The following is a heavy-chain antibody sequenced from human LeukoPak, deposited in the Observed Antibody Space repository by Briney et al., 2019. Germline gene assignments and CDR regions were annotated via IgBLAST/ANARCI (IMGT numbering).Heavy chain of an antibody. J-gene: IGHJ4*02. Sequence: GGSLRLSCAASGFTFSSYWMSWVRQAPGKGLEWVANIKQDGSEKYYVDSVKGRFTISRDNAKNSLYLQMDSLRAEDTAVYYCARESSGWYFDYWGQGTLVTVSS. V-gene: IGHV3-7*01. D-gene: IGHD6-19*01. CDR3: ARESSGWYFDY. CDR2: IKQDGSEK. CDR1: GFTFSSYW.